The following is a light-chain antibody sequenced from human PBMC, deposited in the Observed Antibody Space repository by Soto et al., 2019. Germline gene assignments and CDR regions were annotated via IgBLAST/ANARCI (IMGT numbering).Light chain of an antibody. V-gene: IGKV1-5*01. CDR1: QSISSW. Sequence: DIQMTQSPSTLSASVGDRVTITCRASQSISSWLAWYQQKPGKAPKLLIYDASRLESGVTSRFSGSGSGTEFTLTISSLQPDDFATYYCQQYNSYSGAFGQGTKVDIK. J-gene: IGKJ1*01. CDR3: QQYNSYSGA. CDR2: DAS.